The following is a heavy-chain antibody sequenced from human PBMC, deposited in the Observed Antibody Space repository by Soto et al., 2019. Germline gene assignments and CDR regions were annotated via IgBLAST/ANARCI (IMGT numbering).Heavy chain of an antibody. V-gene: IGHV5-51*01. CDR2: IYPGDSDT. Sequence: PGESLKISCKGSGYSFTSYWIGWVRQMPGKGLEWMGIIYPGDSDTRYSPSFQGQVTISADKSISTAYLQWSSLKASDTAMYYCASTTIAVAGGWAFDIWGQGTMVTVSS. CDR3: ASTTIAVAGGWAFDI. J-gene: IGHJ3*02. D-gene: IGHD6-19*01. CDR1: GYSFTSYW.